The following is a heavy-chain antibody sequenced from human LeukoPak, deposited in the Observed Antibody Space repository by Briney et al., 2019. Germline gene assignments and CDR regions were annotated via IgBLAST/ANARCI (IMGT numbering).Heavy chain of an antibody. Sequence: SVKVSCKASGYTFTGYYMHWVRQAPGQGLEWMGRIIPILGIANYAQKFQGRVTITADKSTSTAYMELSSLRSEDTAVYYCAREGRWELIGYWGQGTLVTVSS. CDR2: IIPILGIA. V-gene: IGHV1-69*04. CDR1: GYTFTGYY. D-gene: IGHD1-26*01. CDR3: AREGRWELIGY. J-gene: IGHJ4*02.